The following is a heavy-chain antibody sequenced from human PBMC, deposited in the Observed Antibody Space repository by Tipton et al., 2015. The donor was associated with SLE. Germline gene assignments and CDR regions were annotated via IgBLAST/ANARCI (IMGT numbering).Heavy chain of an antibody. D-gene: IGHD6-19*01. Sequence: SLRLSCAASGFTFSNYAMHWVRQAPGKGLEWVAVISYDGSNKYYADSVKGRFTISRDNSKNTLYLQMNSLRVEDTAVYHCGRPWGFSSGWQGSAFDIWCQGTMVTVSS. V-gene: IGHV3-30*04. J-gene: IGHJ3*02. CDR3: GRPWGFSSGWQGSAFDI. CDR1: GFTFSNYA. CDR2: ISYDGSNK.